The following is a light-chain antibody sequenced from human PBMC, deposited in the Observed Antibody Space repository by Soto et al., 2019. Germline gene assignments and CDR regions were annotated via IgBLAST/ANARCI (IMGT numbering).Light chain of an antibody. Sequence: TMSAFSLSATIRDRVTITCRASQSVGNFLNWYQQKPGKAPELLIYAASSLQSGVPSRFSGSGSGTDFTLTIIILQPEDSATYCSQHSDSALVAFGQG. J-gene: IGKJ1*01. CDR3: QHSDSALVA. V-gene: IGKV1-39*01. CDR2: AAS. CDR1: QSVGNF.